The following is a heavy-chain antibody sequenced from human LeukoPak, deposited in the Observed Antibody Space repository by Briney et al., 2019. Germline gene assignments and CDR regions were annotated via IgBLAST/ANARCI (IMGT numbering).Heavy chain of an antibody. Sequence: GASVKVSCKASGGTFSSYAISWVRQAPGQGLEWMGRIIPIIGTANYAQEFQGRVTITTDESTSTAYMELSSLGSEDTAVYYCARAGGYSYGFDYWGQGTLVTVSS. CDR2: IIPIIGTA. CDR3: ARAGGYSYGFDY. V-gene: IGHV1-69*05. J-gene: IGHJ4*02. CDR1: GGTFSSYA. D-gene: IGHD5-18*01.